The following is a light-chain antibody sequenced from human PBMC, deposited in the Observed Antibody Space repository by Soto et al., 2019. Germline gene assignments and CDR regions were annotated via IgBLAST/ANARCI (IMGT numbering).Light chain of an antibody. V-gene: IGLV1-44*01. CDR1: NSNIGSNT. CDR3: AAWDDSLNGRV. J-gene: IGLJ1*01. CDR2: YDN. Sequence: QSFLTQPPSASGTPGQRVTISCAGSNSNIGSNTVNWYQQLPGTAPKLLIYYDNLRPSGVPDRISGSKSGTSASLAISGLQSDDGADYYCAAWDDSLNGRVFGTGTKVTVL.